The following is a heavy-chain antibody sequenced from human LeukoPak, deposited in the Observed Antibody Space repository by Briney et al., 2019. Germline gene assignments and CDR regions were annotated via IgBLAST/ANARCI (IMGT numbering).Heavy chain of an antibody. CDR3: ARTAVGATYYFDY. J-gene: IGHJ4*02. D-gene: IGHD1-26*01. Sequence: PPETLSLTCTVSGGSISSHYWSWIRQPPGKGLEWIGYIYYSGSTNYNPSLKSRVTISVDTSKNQFSLKLSSVTAADTAVYYCARTAVGATYYFDYWGQGTLVAVSS. CDR2: IYYSGST. V-gene: IGHV4-59*11. CDR1: GGSISSHY.